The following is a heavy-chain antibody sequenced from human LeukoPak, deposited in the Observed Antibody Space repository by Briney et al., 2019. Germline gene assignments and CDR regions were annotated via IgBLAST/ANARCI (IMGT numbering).Heavy chain of an antibody. Sequence: PGGSLRLSCAASGFTFDDYAMHWVRQAPGKGLEWVSGINWSGSTITYADTVKGRFTISRDSAKKSLHLQMDSLRAEDSALYYCIKGGEIMTDFFGYWGQGTLVTVSS. CDR3: IKGGEIMTDFFGY. V-gene: IGHV3-9*01. CDR1: GFTFDDYA. J-gene: IGHJ4*02. CDR2: INWSGSTI. D-gene: IGHD3-16*01.